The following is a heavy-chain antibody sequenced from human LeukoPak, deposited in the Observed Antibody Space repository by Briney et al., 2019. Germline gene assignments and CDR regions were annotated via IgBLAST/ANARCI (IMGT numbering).Heavy chain of an antibody. CDR3: LVAAAGYFDY. CDR1: GGSFSGYY. J-gene: IGHJ4*02. Sequence: SETLSLTCAVYGGSFSGYYWSWIRQPPGKGLEWIGEINHSGSTNYNPSLKSRVTISVDTSKNQFSLKLSSVTAADTAVYYCLVAAAGYFDYWGQGTLVTVSS. D-gene: IGHD6-13*01. V-gene: IGHV4-34*03. CDR2: INHSGST.